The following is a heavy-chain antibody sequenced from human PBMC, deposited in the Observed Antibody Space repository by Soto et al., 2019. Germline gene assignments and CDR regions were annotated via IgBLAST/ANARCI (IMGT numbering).Heavy chain of an antibody. V-gene: IGHV3-11*01. J-gene: IGHJ3*02. Sequence: QVQLVESGGVLVEPGGSLRLSCAASGFTFSDHYMNWIRQTPGKGLEWVSYISRGGGTIYYADSVQGRFTISRDNSKNSVFLQMNTLRAEDTAVYYCARSHCSGGSCYRAIDIWGQGTMVTVSS. CDR1: GFTFSDHY. CDR2: ISRGGGTI. D-gene: IGHD2-15*01. CDR3: ARSHCSGGSCYRAIDI.